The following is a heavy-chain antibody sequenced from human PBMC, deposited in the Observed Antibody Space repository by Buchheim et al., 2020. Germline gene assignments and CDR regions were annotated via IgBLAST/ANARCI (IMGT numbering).Heavy chain of an antibody. V-gene: IGHV4-59*08. Sequence: QVQLQESGPGLVKPSETLSLTCTVSGGSITYYYWSWIRQPPGKGLEWIGSIYYTGSTNYNPSLKSRVTISVDTSKNQFSLRLNWLTAADTAVYYCARQRRYAGKPTYFDNWGQGTL. CDR3: ARQRRYAGKPTYFDN. CDR2: IYYTGST. D-gene: IGHD4-23*01. J-gene: IGHJ4*02. CDR1: GGSITYYY.